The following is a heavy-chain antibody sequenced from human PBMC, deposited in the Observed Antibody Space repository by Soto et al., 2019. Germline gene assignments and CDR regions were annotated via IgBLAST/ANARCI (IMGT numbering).Heavy chain of an antibody. D-gene: IGHD5-12*01. CDR1: GYTFNSYG. CDR2: ISAYNGNT. CDR3: ARDPLRYSGYGYDAFDI. V-gene: IGHV1-18*01. J-gene: IGHJ3*02. Sequence: GASVKVSFKASGYTFNSYGISWLRQAPGQGLEWMGWISAYNGNTNYAQKLQGRVTMTTDTSTSTAYMELRSLRSDDTAWYSCARDPLRYSGYGYDAFDIWGQGTMVTVSS.